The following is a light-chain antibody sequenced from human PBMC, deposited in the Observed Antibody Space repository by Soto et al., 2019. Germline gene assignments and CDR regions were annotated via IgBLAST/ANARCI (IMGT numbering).Light chain of an antibody. V-gene: IGKV3-15*01. J-gene: IGKJ4*01. CDR1: QSVSSN. CDR3: QQYNNWPPPLT. CDR2: GAS. Sequence: EIVMTQSPATLSVSPGERATLSCRASQSVSSNLAWYQQKPGQAPRRLIYGASTRATGIPARFSGSGSGTEFTLTISSLQSEDFAVYCCQQYNNWPPPLTFGGGTKVEIK.